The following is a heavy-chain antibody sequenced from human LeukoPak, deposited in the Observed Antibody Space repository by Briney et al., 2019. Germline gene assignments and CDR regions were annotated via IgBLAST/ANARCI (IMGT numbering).Heavy chain of an antibody. D-gene: IGHD3-22*01. V-gene: IGHV1-2*02. Sequence: GASVKVSCKASGYTFTGYYMHWVRQAPGQGLEWMGWINPNSGGTNYAQKFQGRVTMTRDTSISTAYMELSRLRSDDTAVYYCARDGSYDSSGYYVAFGIWGQGTMVTVSS. CDR3: ARDGSYDSSGYYVAFGI. CDR2: INPNSGGT. J-gene: IGHJ3*02. CDR1: GYTFTGYY.